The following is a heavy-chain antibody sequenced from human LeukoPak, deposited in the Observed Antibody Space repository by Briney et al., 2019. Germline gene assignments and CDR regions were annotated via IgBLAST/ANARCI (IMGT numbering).Heavy chain of an antibody. J-gene: IGHJ4*02. CDR2: IYYSGST. CDR1: GGSISTYY. V-gene: IGHV4-59*01. D-gene: IGHD1-26*01. CDR3: ARGLLYYDY. Sequence: SSETLSLTCSVSGGSISTYYWSWIRQPPGKGLEWIGYIYYSGSTNYNPSLKSRLTISVDTSKNQFSLRLSSVTAADTAVYYCARGLLYYDYWGQGTLVTVSS.